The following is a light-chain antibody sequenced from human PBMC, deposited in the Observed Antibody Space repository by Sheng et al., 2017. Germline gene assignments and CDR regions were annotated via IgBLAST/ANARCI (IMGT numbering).Light chain of an antibody. CDR2: DVS. CDR3: QQYIGGPPGT. CDR1: QSVGSS. Sequence: EIVMTQSPATLSVSPGERATLSCGASQSVGSSLAWYQQRPGQDPRLLIYDVSTSAIDIPDRFSGSGSGTEFTLTISSLQSDDFAVYYCQQYIGGPPGTFGPGTRV. V-gene: IGKV3-15*01. J-gene: IGKJ3*01.